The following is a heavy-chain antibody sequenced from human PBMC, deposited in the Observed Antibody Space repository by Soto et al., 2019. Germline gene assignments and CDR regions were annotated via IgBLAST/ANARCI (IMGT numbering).Heavy chain of an antibody. CDR2: IWYDGSNK. V-gene: IGHV3-33*01. Sequence: PGGSLRLSCAASGFTFSSYGMHWVRQAPGKGLEWVAVIWYDGSNKYYADSVKGRFTISRDNSKNTLYLQMNSLRAEDTAVYYCARDGPQFVVVTATPDFDYWGQGTWSPSPQ. D-gene: IGHD2-21*02. J-gene: IGHJ4*02. CDR3: ARDGPQFVVVTATPDFDY. CDR1: GFTFSSYG.